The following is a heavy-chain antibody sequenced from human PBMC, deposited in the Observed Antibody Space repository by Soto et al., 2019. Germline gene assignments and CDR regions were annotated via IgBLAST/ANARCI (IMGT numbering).Heavy chain of an antibody. J-gene: IGHJ6*03. CDR1: GYTFTSYD. V-gene: IGHV1-8*01. Sequence: VKVSCKASGYTFTSYDINWVRQATGQGLEWMGWMNPNSGNTGYAQKFQGRVTMTRNTSISTAYMELSSLRSEDTAVYYCAGIAAAGSPYYYMDVWGKGTTVTVSS. CDR2: MNPNSGNT. CDR3: AGIAAAGSPYYYMDV. D-gene: IGHD6-13*01.